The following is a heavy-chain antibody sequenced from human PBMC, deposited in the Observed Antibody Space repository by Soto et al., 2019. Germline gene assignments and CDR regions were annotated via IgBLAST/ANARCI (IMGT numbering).Heavy chain of an antibody. D-gene: IGHD2-2*01. CDR1: GFTFSSYS. Sequence: GGSLRLSCAASGFTFSSYSMNWVRQAPGKGLEWVSSISSSSSYIYYADSVKGRFTISRDNAKNSLYLRMNSLRAEDTAVYYCATIHPIVVVPAADTPYNWFDPWGQGTLVTVSS. V-gene: IGHV3-21*01. J-gene: IGHJ5*02. CDR2: ISSSSSYI. CDR3: ATIHPIVVVPAADTPYNWFDP.